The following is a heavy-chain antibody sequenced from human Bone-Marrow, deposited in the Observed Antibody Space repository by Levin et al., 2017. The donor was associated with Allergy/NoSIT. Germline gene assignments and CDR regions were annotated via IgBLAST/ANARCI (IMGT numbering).Heavy chain of an antibody. Sequence: SETLSLTCAVSGGSISRSNWWSWVRQPPGKGLEWIGQIYHSGSTNYNPSLKSRVTISVDKSKNQFSLNLSSVTAADTAVYFCARGVDCSSTSCYLLPFDCWGQGTLVTVSS. J-gene: IGHJ4*02. CDR1: GGSISRSNW. CDR2: IYHSGST. D-gene: IGHD2-2*01. CDR3: ARGVDCSSTSCYLLPFDC. V-gene: IGHV4-4*02.